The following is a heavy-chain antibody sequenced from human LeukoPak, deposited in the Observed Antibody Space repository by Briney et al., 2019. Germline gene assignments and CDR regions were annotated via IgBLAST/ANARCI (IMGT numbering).Heavy chain of an antibody. CDR2: ISGGSSTI. J-gene: IGHJ6*02. CDR3: ARDSGRFDGMDV. Sequence: GGSLTLSCGASGFTFSSFSMNWVRQAPGKGLQWVSYISGGSSTIYYGDSVKGRFTISRDNAKNSLYLQMNSLRDEDTAVYYCARDSGRFDGMDVWGHRNTVTVS. D-gene: IGHD3-10*01. V-gene: IGHV3-48*02. CDR1: GFTFSSFS.